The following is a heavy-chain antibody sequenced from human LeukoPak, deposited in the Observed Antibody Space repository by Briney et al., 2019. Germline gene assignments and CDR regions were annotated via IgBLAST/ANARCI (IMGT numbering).Heavy chain of an antibody. V-gene: IGHV3-11*01. CDR1: GFTFSDYY. CDR2: IGGSGTPI. J-gene: IGHJ2*01. Sequence: TGGSLRLSCAASGFTFSDYYMSWIRQAPGKGLEWVSYIGGSGTPIKYADSVKRRFTVSRDNAKNSLYLQLNSLTADDTAVYYCARDFGWSLSTGYRPPPLSWYFDLWGRGTLVTVSS. D-gene: IGHD3-22*01. CDR3: ARDFGWSLSTGYRPPPLSWYFDL.